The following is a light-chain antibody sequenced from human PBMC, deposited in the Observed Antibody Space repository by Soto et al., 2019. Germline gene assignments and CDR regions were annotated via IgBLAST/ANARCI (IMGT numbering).Light chain of an antibody. CDR3: QQYNSYGT. CDR1: QTMGTW. Sequence: DIQMTQSPSTLSASVGYTVTITCRASQTMGTWLAWYQQKPAKDPKILIYKASTLESGVQSRFRGSGSGTEFTLTISRLQADDFATYYCQQYNSYGTFGTGTKLDIK. J-gene: IGKJ1*01. CDR2: KAS. V-gene: IGKV1-5*03.